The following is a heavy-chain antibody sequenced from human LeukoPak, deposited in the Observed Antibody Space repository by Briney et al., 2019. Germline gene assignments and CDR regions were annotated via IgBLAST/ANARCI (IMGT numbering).Heavy chain of an antibody. J-gene: IGHJ5*02. Sequence: SETLSLTCTVSGGSISSYYWSWIRQPPGKGLEWIGYIYYSGSTNYNPSLKSRVTISVDASKNQFSLKLSSVTAADTAVYYCARGVGSGYCSGGSCRLDPWGQGTLVIVSS. CDR3: ARGVGSGYCSGGSCRLDP. V-gene: IGHV4-59*01. CDR1: GGSISSYY. D-gene: IGHD2-15*01. CDR2: IYYSGST.